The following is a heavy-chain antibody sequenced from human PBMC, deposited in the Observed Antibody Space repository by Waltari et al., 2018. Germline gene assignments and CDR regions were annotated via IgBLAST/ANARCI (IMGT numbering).Heavy chain of an antibody. V-gene: IGHV4-38-2*01. CDR2: IYHSGST. D-gene: IGHD3-9*01. CDR1: GYSISSGYY. J-gene: IGHJ4*02. CDR3: ARVNDILTGYYRSPSFDY. Sequence: QVQLQESGPGLVKPSETLSLTCAVSGYSISSGYYWGWIRQPPGKGLEWIGSIYHSGSTYYNPSLKSRVTISVDTSKNQFSLKLSSVTAADTAVYYCARVNDILTGYYRSPSFDYWGQGTLVTVSS.